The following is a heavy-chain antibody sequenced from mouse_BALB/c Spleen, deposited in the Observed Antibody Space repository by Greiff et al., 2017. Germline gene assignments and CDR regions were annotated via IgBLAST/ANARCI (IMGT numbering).Heavy chain of an antibody. Sequence: EVKVVESGGGLVKPGGSLKLSCAASGFTFSDYYMYWVRQTPEKRLEWVATISDGGSYTYYPDSVKGRFTISRDNAKNNLYLQMSSLKSEDTAMYYCAREGGYAMDYWGQGTSVTVSS. V-gene: IGHV5-4*02. CDR3: AREGGYAMDY. CDR2: ISDGGSYT. CDR1: GFTFSDYY. J-gene: IGHJ4*01.